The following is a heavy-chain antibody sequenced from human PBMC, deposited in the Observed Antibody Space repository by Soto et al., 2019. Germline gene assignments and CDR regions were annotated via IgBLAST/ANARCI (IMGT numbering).Heavy chain of an antibody. Sequence: PGGSLRLSCKASGFSFSDYAMTWVRQAPGKGLEWVSVISGSGDNTFYAASMKGRFAISRDNSKNVLYLQMNSLSADDAAVYFCAKGRAITVYGVDILFDYWGLGTLVTVSS. CDR2: ISGSGDNT. V-gene: IGHV3-23*01. CDR3: AKGRAITVYGVDILFDY. J-gene: IGHJ4*01. CDR1: GFSFSDYA. D-gene: IGHD3-3*01.